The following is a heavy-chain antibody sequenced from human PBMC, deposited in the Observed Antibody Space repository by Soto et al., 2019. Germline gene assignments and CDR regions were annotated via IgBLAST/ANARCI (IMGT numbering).Heavy chain of an antibody. CDR3: ASLDDFWSGRWFAP. D-gene: IGHD3-3*01. CDR2: IYYSGST. CDR1: GGSISSGCYY. Sequence: SETLSLTCTVSGGSISSGCYYWSWIRQHPGKGLEWIGYIYYSGSTYYNPSLKSRVTISVDTSKNQFSLKLSSVTAEDTAVYYCASLDDFWSGRWFAPWGQGTLVTFSS. J-gene: IGHJ5*02. V-gene: IGHV4-31*03.